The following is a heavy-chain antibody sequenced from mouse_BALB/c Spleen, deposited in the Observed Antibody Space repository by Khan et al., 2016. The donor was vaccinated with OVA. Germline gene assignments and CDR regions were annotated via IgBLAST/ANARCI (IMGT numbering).Heavy chain of an antibody. Sequence: EVELVESGGGLVKPGGSLKLSCAASGFTFSNYAMSWVRQTPEKRLEWVATISSGGSYTYYPDSVQGRFTISRDNAKNTLYLKMSSLRSEDTVICYCARELCATVVATPVAYWGQGTLVTVSA. J-gene: IGHJ3*01. CDR1: GFTFSNYA. D-gene: IGHD1-1*01. CDR2: ISSGGSYT. V-gene: IGHV5-9-3*01. CDR3: ARELCATVVATPVAY.